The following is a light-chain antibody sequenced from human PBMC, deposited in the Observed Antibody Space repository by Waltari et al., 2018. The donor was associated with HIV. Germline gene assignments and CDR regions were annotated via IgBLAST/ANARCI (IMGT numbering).Light chain of an antibody. CDR2: DVN. J-gene: IGLJ2*01. CDR1: RSDIGSYNL. CDR3: CSYAGSPTFVI. V-gene: IGLV2-23*02. Sequence: QSALTQPASVSGSLGQSITISCTGTRSDIGSYNLVSWYQQYPGKAPKVIIYDVNKWPSGVSHRFSGFKAVNTASLTISGLQAEDEADYYCCSYAGSPTFVIFGGGTKVTVL.